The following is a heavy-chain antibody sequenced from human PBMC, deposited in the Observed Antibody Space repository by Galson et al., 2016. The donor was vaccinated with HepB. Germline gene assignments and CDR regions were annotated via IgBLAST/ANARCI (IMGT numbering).Heavy chain of an antibody. Sequence: SLRLSCAASGITFSNYAVSWVRQAPGKGLEWVSSISPRGDTTNYADSVKGRFTISRDNSKNTLYLQMNSLRAEDTATYYCVYTGGVWNQFDYWGQGTLVTVSS. J-gene: IGHJ4*02. CDR2: ISPRGDTT. CDR3: VYTGGVWNQFDY. CDR1: GITFSNYA. V-gene: IGHV3-23*01. D-gene: IGHD1-14*01.